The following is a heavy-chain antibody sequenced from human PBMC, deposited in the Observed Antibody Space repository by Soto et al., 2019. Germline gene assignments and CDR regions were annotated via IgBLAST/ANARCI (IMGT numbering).Heavy chain of an antibody. Sequence: ASLRVYCNRSGYTFTSYGIICVRQTNGQGLELMGWISAYNVNTNYAQNLQGRVTMTTDTSTSTAYMELRSLRSDDTAVYYCARDSPLSGSYYGMEVWGQGTTVTVSS. V-gene: IGHV1-18*01. CDR3: ARDSPLSGSYYGMEV. J-gene: IGHJ6*02. D-gene: IGHD1-26*01. CDR1: GYTFTSYG. CDR2: ISAYNVNT.